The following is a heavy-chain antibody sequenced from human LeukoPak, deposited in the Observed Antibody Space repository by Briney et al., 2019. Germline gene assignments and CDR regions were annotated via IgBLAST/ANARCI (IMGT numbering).Heavy chain of an antibody. J-gene: IGHJ4*02. D-gene: IGHD3-10*01. CDR2: LISDGRST. Sequence: GGSLRLSCAASGFTFSTYWMHWVRQAPGKGPVWDSGLISDGRSTTYADSVKGRFSISRDNAKNTLYLQMNSLRAEDTAIYYCARDRASHFDYWGQGTLVTVSS. V-gene: IGHV3-74*01. CDR3: ARDRASHFDY. CDR1: GFTFSTYW.